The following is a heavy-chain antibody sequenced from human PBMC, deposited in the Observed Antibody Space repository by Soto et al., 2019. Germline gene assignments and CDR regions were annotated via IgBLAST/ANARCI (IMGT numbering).Heavy chain of an antibody. V-gene: IGHV4-59*01. CDR3: AKEDDHSGRFDP. J-gene: IGHJ5*02. CDR2: IHSSGET. CDR1: GGSITSYF. Sequence: LSLTCTVAGGSITSYFWSWIRQNPEKGLEWIGLIHSSGETSYNPSLNSRVTISLDTSKNQFSLNLASVTAADTAVYYCAKEDDHSGRFDPWGQGTLVSVSS. D-gene: IGHD3-10*01.